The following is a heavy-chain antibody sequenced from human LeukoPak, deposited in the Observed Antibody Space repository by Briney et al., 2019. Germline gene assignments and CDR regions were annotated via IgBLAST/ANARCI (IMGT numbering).Heavy chain of an antibody. CDR2: IKSKTDGGTP. D-gene: IGHD3-10*01. V-gene: IGHV3-15*01. CDR1: GFTLSNAW. J-gene: IGHJ4*02. Sequence: PGGSMRLSCAASGFTLSNAWMSWVRQAPGKGLEWVGCIKSKTDGGTPEYAAAVKGRFTISRDDSKNTLYLQMNRLKTEDTAVYYCTTEIVRFGERADYWGQGTLVTVSS. CDR3: TTEIVRFGERADY.